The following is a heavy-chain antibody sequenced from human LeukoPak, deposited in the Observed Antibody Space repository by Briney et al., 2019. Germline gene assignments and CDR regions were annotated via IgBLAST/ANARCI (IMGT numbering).Heavy chain of an antibody. V-gene: IGHV1-2*02. D-gene: IGHD6-13*01. J-gene: IGHJ4*02. Sequence: ASVKVSCKASGYTFTSYGISWVRQAPGQGLEWMGWINPNSGGTNYAQKFQGRVTMTRDTSISTAYMELSRLRSDDTAVYYCAREWQQLSTDYWGQGTLVTVSS. CDR3: AREWQQLSTDY. CDR1: GYTFTSYG. CDR2: INPNSGGT.